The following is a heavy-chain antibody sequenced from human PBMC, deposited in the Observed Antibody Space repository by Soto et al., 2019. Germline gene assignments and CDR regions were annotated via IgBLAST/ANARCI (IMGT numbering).Heavy chain of an antibody. D-gene: IGHD5-18*01. CDR1: GFTFSSYG. CDR2: ISYDGSNK. V-gene: IGHV3-30*18. CDR3: AKARGQSWIQLWPHYYYYGMDV. Sequence: GGSLRLSCAASGFTFSSYGMHWVRQAPGKGLEWVAVISYDGSNKYYADSVKGRFTISRDNSKNTLYLQMNSLRAEDTAVYYCAKARGQSWIQLWPHYYYYGMDVWGKGTTVTVSS. J-gene: IGHJ6*04.